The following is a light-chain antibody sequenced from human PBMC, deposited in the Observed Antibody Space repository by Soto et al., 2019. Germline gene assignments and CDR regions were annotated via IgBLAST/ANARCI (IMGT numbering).Light chain of an antibody. CDR1: QSVNSK. CDR2: DAS. Sequence: ELVMTQYPATLSVSPGERATLSCRASQSVNSKLAWYQQKPGQAPRLLIYDASTRATAVPARFTASGSGTEFTLTISSLQSEDFATYYCQQYNSYWRTFGQGTKVDI. CDR3: QQYNSYWRT. V-gene: IGKV3-15*01. J-gene: IGKJ1*01.